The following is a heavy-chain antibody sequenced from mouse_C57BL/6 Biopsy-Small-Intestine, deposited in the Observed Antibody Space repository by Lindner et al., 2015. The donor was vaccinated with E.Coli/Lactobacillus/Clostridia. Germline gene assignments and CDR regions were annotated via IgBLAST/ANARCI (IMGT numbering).Heavy chain of an antibody. Sequence: VQLQESGPELVKPGASVQLSCKASGYTFTSYVVNWVKQRPGQGLEWIGWIYPRDGTTSYNEKFKGKATLTVDTSSSTAFMDLHSLTSEDSAVYFCAREDSPYWYFDGLGHRDHGHRLL. V-gene: IGHV1-85*01. CDR1: GYTFTSYV. CDR3: AREDSPYWYFDG. CDR2: IYPRDGTT. J-gene: IGHJ1*03.